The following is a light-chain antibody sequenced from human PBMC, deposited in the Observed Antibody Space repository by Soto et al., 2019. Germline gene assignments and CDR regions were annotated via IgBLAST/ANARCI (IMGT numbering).Light chain of an antibody. CDR2: GAS. CDR3: QQYASSPLT. CDR1: QSVGNNY. J-gene: IGKJ2*01. V-gene: IGKV3-20*01. Sequence: EIVLTQSPGTVSLSPGDRATLSCRASQSVGNNYLAWYQKKRGQAPRLLISGASRRATGVLDRFSGSGTGTDFSLTISRLEPEDSAVYYCQQYASSPLTFGQGTKLEIK.